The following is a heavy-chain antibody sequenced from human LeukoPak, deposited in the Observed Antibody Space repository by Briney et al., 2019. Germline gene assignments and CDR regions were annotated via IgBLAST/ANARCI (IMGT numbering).Heavy chain of an antibody. D-gene: IGHD3-16*01. CDR1: GGTFSSYA. V-gene: IGHV1-69*05. CDR2: IIPIFGTA. CDR3: ARGGGGGGPYFDY. Sequence: ASVKVSCKASGGTFSSYAISWVRQAPGQGLEWMGGIIPIFGTANYAQKFQGRVTITTDESTSTAYMELSSLRSEDTAVYYCARGGGGGGPYFDYWGQGTLVTVSS. J-gene: IGHJ4*02.